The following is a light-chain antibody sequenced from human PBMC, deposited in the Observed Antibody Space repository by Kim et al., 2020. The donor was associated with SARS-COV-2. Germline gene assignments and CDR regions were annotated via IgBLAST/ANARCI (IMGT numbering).Light chain of an antibody. Sequence: GQSLTISCTGTTSDIGGYNYVSWYQQHPGKAPKLLIYDVTDRSSGVPDRFSGSKSGNTASLIISGLQPEDEATYYCSSYTDSSTYVFGTGTKVTVL. CDR1: TSDIGGYNY. CDR3: SSYTDSSTYV. V-gene: IGLV2-14*03. CDR2: DVT. J-gene: IGLJ1*01.